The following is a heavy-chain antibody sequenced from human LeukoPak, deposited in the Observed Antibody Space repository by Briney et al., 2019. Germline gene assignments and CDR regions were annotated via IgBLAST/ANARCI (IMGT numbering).Heavy chain of an antibody. Sequence: SETLSLTCTVSGGSISSGDYYWSWSRQPPGRGLEWIGYIYYSGSTYYNPSLKSRVTISVDTSKNQFSLKLSSVTAADTAVYYCARGRVCGGDCYPYYFDYWGQGTLATVSS. D-gene: IGHD2-21*02. J-gene: IGHJ4*02. CDR1: GGSISSGDYY. CDR2: IYYSGST. V-gene: IGHV4-30-4*01. CDR3: ARGRVCGGDCYPYYFDY.